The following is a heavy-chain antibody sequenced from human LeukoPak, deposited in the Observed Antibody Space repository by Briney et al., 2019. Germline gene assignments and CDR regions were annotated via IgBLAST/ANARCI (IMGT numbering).Heavy chain of an antibody. Sequence: GGSLRLSCAALRFTFSSYAMSWVRQAPGKGLEWVSSISGSGGSTYYADSVKGRFTISSDNSKNTLYLQMNSLRAGDTAIYYCAKKGYSTGWYSDYWGQGTRVTVSS. D-gene: IGHD6-19*01. V-gene: IGHV3-23*01. J-gene: IGHJ4*02. CDR2: ISGSGGST. CDR3: AKKGYSTGWYSDY. CDR1: RFTFSSYA.